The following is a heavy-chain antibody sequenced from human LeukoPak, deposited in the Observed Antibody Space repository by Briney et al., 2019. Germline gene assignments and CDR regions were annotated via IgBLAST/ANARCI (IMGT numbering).Heavy chain of an antibody. V-gene: IGHV3-30*18. Sequence: SGGSLRLSCAASGFTFSHYGMHWVRQAPGKGLEWVAVISYDGTNKYYADSVKGRFTISRDNSKNTLYLQMNSLRAEDTAVYYCAKVSPIYYYYMDVWGKGTTVTVSS. CDR1: GFTFSHYG. J-gene: IGHJ6*03. CDR3: AKVSPIYYYYMDV. D-gene: IGHD3-3*02. CDR2: ISYDGTNK.